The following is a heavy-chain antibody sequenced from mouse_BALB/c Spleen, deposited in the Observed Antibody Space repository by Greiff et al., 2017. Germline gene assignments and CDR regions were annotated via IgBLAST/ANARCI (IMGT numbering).Heavy chain of an antibody. V-gene: IGHV1-69*02. CDR2: IDPSDSYT. CDR3: ARGGYYGSSYENYAMDY. J-gene: IGHJ4*01. CDR1: GYTFTSYW. Sequence: VQLQQSGAELARPGASVKLSCKASGYTFTSYWMHWVKQRPGQGLEWIGEIDPSDSYTNYNQKFKGKATLTVDKSSSTAYMQLSSLTSEDSAVYYCARGGYYGSSYENYAMDYWGQGTSVTVSS. D-gene: IGHD1-1*01.